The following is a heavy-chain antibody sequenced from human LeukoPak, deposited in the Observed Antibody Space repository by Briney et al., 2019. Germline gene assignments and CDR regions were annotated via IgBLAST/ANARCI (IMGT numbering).Heavy chain of an antibody. V-gene: IGHV4-34*01. D-gene: IGHD3-16*01. Sequence: SETLSLTCTVSGGSISSYYWSWIRQPPGKGLEWIGEINHSGSTNYNPSLKSRVTISVDTSKNQFSLKLSSVTAADTAAYYCARGNRGVMLYYYYMDVWGKGTTVTVSS. CDR2: INHSGST. CDR3: ARGNRGVMLYYYYMDV. J-gene: IGHJ6*03. CDR1: GGSISSYY.